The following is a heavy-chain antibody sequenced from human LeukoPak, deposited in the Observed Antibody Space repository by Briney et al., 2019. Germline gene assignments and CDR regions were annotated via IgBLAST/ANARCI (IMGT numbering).Heavy chain of an antibody. CDR3: ASGGHIRVYDSNPYYGHY. V-gene: IGHV1-46*01. Sequence: GASVKVSCKASGYTFSSYYMFWVRQAPGQGLEWMGIINPSRGSTSYAQRFQGRATMTRDMSTSTVYMELSSLRFEDTAFYYCASGGHIRVYDSNPYYGHYWGQGTLVTVSS. J-gene: IGHJ4*02. CDR1: GYTFSSYY. CDR2: INPSRGST. D-gene: IGHD3-22*01.